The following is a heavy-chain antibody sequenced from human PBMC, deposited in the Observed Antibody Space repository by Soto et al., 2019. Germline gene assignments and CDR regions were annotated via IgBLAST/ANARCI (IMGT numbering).Heavy chain of an antibody. D-gene: IGHD3-22*01. Sequence: QITLKESGPTLVKPTKTLTLTCTFSGFSLSTGGVGVGWIRQPPGKALEWLALIYWDDDKRYSPSLKSRLTITKDTSKNQVVLTMTNMDPVDTATYYCAHSLIGYYYDSSGSNWFDPWGQGTLVTVSS. CDR3: AHSLIGYYYDSSGSNWFDP. J-gene: IGHJ5*02. CDR2: IYWDDDK. V-gene: IGHV2-5*02. CDR1: GFSLSTGGVG.